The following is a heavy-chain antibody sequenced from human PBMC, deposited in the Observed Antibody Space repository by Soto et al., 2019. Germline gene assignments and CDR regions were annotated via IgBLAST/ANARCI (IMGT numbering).Heavy chain of an antibody. V-gene: IGHV4-30-2*01. Sequence: SETLSLTCAVSGGSNSSGGNSWSWIRQPPGKGLEWIGYIYHSGNIYYNPSLKSRVTISVVRSKNQFSLKLSSVTAADTAVYYCAAPPRYWGQGTLVTV. CDR2: IYHSGNI. J-gene: IGHJ4*02. D-gene: IGHD6-6*01. CDR1: GGSNSSGGNS. CDR3: AAPPRY.